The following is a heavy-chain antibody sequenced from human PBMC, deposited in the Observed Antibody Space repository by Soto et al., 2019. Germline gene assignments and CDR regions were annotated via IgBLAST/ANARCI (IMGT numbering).Heavy chain of an antibody. V-gene: IGHV3-30*18. CDR3: AKNPELYVWGLEGYFDY. D-gene: IGHD3-16*01. CDR2: ISYDGSDK. CDR1: GFTFSSYG. Sequence: QVQLVESGGGVVQPGRSLRLSCAASGFTFSSYGMHWVRQAPGKGLEWVAVISYDGSDKYYADSVKGRFTISRDNSNNTLYLQMNSLRAEDTAVFYCAKNPELYVWGLEGYFDYWGQGTLVTVSS. J-gene: IGHJ4*02.